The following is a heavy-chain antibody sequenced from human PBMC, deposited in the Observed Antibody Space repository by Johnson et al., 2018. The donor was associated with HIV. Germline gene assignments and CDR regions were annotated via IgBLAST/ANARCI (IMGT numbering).Heavy chain of an antibody. Sequence: QVQLVESGGGLVKPGGSLRLSCAASGFTFSDYYMSWIRQAPGKGLEWVSYISSGDNTIYYADSVKGRFTISRDKSKNSLFLQMNSLRVEDTAVYYCARSGGYPNAFDMWGQGTMVSVSS. D-gene: IGHD6-13*01. V-gene: IGHV3-11*04. CDR2: ISSGDNTI. CDR1: GFTFSDYY. J-gene: IGHJ3*02. CDR3: ARSGGYPNAFDM.